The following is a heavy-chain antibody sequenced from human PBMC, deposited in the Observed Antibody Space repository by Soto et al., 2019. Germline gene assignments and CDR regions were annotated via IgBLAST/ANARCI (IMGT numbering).Heavy chain of an antibody. CDR2: ISTSSHNI. CDR3: AKGGRQWLVTSDFNY. J-gene: IGHJ4*02. D-gene: IGHD6-19*01. V-gene: IGHV3-48*01. CDR1: GFTFSNYA. Sequence: GGSLRLSCAASGFTFSNYAMHWVRQAPGKGLEWVSYISTSSHNIYYADSVKGRFTISRDNAKKSLYLHMNSLRAEDTAVYYCAKGGRQWLVTSDFNYWGQGALVTVSS.